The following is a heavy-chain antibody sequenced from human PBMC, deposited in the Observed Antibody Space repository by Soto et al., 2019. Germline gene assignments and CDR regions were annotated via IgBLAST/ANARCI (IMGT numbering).Heavy chain of an antibody. CDR2: IRSSGRSI. CDR3: TRVRDSNDY. V-gene: IGHV3-48*03. CDR1: AFTFSSYE. D-gene: IGHD3-22*01. Sequence: PGGSLRLSCVGSAFTFSSYEMNWVRQAPGKGLEWVSNIRSSGRSINYADSVKGRFTISRDNAKNSLYLQMNSLRAEDTAVYYCTRVRDSNDYWGQGTLVTVSS. J-gene: IGHJ4*02.